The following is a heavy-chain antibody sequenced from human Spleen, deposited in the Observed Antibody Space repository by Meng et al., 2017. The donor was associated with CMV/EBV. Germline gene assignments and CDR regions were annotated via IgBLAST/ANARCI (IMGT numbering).Heavy chain of an antibody. Sequence: SCEVYGFPFSDYYISWIRQAPGKGLEWISTIRSGGGNIDYADSVKGRFTIFRDNAKNSVYLQMNTLRAEDTAVYYCARDRSLYFFDYWGQGTLVTVSS. V-gene: IGHV3-11*01. D-gene: IGHD3-16*02. CDR1: GFPFSDYY. CDR3: ARDRSLYFFDY. CDR2: IRSGGGNI. J-gene: IGHJ4*02.